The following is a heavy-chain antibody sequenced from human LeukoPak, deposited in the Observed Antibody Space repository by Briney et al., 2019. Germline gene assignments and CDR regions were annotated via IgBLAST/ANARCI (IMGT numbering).Heavy chain of an antibody. Sequence: PGGSLRLSCAASGFTFSSYAMHWVRQAPGKGLEWVAVISYDGSNKYYADSVKGRFTISRDNSKNTLYMQMNSLRAEDTAVYYCARDLYDSSGYYYVYYYYYGMDVWGQGTTVTVSS. V-gene: IGHV3-30-3*01. CDR3: ARDLYDSSGYYYVYYYYYGMDV. J-gene: IGHJ6*02. D-gene: IGHD3-22*01. CDR1: GFTFSSYA. CDR2: ISYDGSNK.